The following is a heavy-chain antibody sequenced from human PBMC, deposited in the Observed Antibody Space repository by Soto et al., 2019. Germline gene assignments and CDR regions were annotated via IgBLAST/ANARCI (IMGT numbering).Heavy chain of an antibody. V-gene: IGHV1-69*13. CDR1: GGTYSSYA. J-gene: IGHJ4*02. D-gene: IGHD3-10*01. CDR3: ARDPGRGQPLWY. CDR2: IIPIFGTA. Sequence: ASVKVSCTASGGTYSSYAISWVRQAPGQGLEWMGGIIPIFGTANYAQKFQGRVTITADESTSTAYMELSSLRSEDTAVYYCARDPGRGQPLWYWGQGTLVTVS.